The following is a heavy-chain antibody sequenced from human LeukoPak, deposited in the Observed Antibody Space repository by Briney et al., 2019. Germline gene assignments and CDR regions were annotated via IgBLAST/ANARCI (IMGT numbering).Heavy chain of an antibody. CDR3: ARDLGSTGFDY. CDR2: IYSGGST. V-gene: IGHV3-66*01. D-gene: IGHD3-16*01. Sequence: ETLSLTCAVYGGFFSGYYWSWVRQAPGKGLEWVSVIYSGGSTYYADSVKGRFTISRDNSKNTLYLQMNSLRAEDTAVYYCARDLGSTGFDYWGQGTLVTVSS. CDR1: GGFFSGYY. J-gene: IGHJ4*02.